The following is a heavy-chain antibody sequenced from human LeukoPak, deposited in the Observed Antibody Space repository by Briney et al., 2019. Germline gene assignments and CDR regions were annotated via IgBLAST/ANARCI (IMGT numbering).Heavy chain of an antibody. CDR1: GYTFTSYD. CDR3: ATTRWSCSSTSCYGLTGWFDP. CDR2: MNPNSGNT. Sequence: GASVKVSCKASGYTFTSYDINWVRQATGQGLEWMGWMNPNSGNTGYAQKFQGRVTMARNTSISTAYMELSSLRSEDTAVYYCATTRWSCSSTSCYGLTGWFDPWGQGTLVTVSS. J-gene: IGHJ5*02. V-gene: IGHV1-8*01. D-gene: IGHD2-2*01.